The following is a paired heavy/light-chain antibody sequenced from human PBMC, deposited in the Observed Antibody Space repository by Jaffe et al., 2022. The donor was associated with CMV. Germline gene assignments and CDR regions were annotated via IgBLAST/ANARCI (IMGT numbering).Heavy chain of an antibody. D-gene: IGHD3-22*01. V-gene: IGHV4-59*01. Sequence: QVQLQESGPGLVKPSETLSLTCPVSTGSISSYYWSWIRQPPGKKLEWIGYIYYSGSTNYNPSLRSRVTISIDTSKNQISLDLSSVTAADTAVYYCARGVRYYDSGGLYYYYMDVWGKGTTVIVSS. CDR2: IYYSGST. CDR1: TGSISSYY. CDR3: ARGVRYYDSGGLYYYYMDV. J-gene: IGHJ6*03.
Light chain of an antibody. J-gene: IGLJ3*02. CDR1: SSNIGAGYD. Sequence: QSVLTQPPSVSGAPGQRVTISCTGSSSNIGAGYDVHWYQQLPGTAPKLLIYVNNNRASGVPDRFSGSKSGTSASLAVTGLQAEDEADYYCQSYDSSLSGVVFGGGTKLTV. CDR2: VNN. V-gene: IGLV1-40*01. CDR3: QSYDSSLSGVV.